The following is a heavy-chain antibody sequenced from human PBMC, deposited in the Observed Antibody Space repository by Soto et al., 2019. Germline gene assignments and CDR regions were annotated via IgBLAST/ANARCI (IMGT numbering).Heavy chain of an antibody. CDR3: AKETYSGPLDY. V-gene: IGHV3-30*18. Sequence: QVQLVESGGGVVQPGRSLRLSCAASGFTFSSYGMHWVRQAPGKGLEWVAVISYDGSNKYYADSVKGRFTISRDNSKKSLDLQMNSLRAEDTAVYYCAKETYSGPLDYWGQGTLVTVSS. D-gene: IGHD2-15*01. J-gene: IGHJ4*02. CDR2: ISYDGSNK. CDR1: GFTFSSYG.